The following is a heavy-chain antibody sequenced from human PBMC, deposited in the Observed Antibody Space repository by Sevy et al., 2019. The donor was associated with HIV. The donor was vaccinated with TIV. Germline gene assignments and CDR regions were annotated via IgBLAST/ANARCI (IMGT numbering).Heavy chain of an antibody. CDR2: ISSGNTYT. D-gene: IGHD3-22*01. V-gene: IGHV3-11*06. Sequence: GGSLRLSCAASGLIFSDYYMGWVRQAPGKGLEWVADISSGNTYTNYADSVKGRFTISRDNAKKSLYLQMNTLRAEDTAVYYCARDLSYYDSSGYYDYWGQGTLVTVSS. CDR3: ARDLSYYDSSGYYDY. J-gene: IGHJ4*02. CDR1: GLIFSDYY.